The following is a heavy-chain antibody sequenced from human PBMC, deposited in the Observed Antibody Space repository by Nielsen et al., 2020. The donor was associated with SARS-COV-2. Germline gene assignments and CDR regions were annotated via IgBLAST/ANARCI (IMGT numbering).Heavy chain of an antibody. CDR3: AKDGFLGYCSGGSCLLYYYYGMDV. V-gene: IGHV3-30*18. D-gene: IGHD2-15*01. CDR2: ISYDGSNK. Sequence: GGSLRLSCAASGFTFSSYGMHWVRQAPGKGLEWVAVISYDGSNKYYADSVKGRFTISRDNSKNTLYLQMNSLRAEDTAVYYCAKDGFLGYCSGGSCLLYYYYGMDVWGQGTTVTVSS. CDR1: GFTFSSYG. J-gene: IGHJ6*02.